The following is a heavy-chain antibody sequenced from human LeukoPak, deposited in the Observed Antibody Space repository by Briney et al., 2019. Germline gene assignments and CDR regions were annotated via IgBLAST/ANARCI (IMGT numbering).Heavy chain of an antibody. V-gene: IGHV1-3*01. CDR2: INAGNGDT. CDR3: ARDRGGAGDFDY. J-gene: IGHJ4*02. Sequence: ASVKVSCKASEYTFTSYAMHWVRQAPGQRLERMGWINAGNGDTKYSQKFQGRVTFTRDTSASTAYMQLSSLRSEDTAVYYCARDRGGAGDFDYWGQGTLVTVSS. CDR1: EYTFTSYA. D-gene: IGHD3-16*01.